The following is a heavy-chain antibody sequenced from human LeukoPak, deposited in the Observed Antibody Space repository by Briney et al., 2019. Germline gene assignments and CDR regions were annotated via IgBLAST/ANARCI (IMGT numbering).Heavy chain of an antibody. CDR1: GASISGSNYY. V-gene: IGHV4-39*01. Sequence: SETLSLTCTVSGASISGSNYYWGWIRQPPGKGLEWIGNIYSSGSTYYNASLQSRVTISIDTSKNQFSLRLNSVTAADTAMYYCAKSGGYGLIDYWGQGTRVTVSS. J-gene: IGHJ4*02. D-gene: IGHD1-26*01. CDR3: AKSGGYGLIDY. CDR2: IYSSGST.